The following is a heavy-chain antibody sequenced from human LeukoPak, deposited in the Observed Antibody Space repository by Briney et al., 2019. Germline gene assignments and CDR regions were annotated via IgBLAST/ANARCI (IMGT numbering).Heavy chain of an antibody. D-gene: IGHD1-7*01. J-gene: IGHJ4*02. CDR3: ASDARNYGGY. V-gene: IGHV1-2*02. CDR1: GYTFTGYY. CDR2: INPNSGGT. Sequence: ASVKVSCKASGYTFTGYYMHWVRQAPGQGLEWMGWINPNSGGTNYAQEFQGRVTMTRDTSISTAYMELSRLRSDDTAVYYCASDARNYGGYWGQGTLVTVSS.